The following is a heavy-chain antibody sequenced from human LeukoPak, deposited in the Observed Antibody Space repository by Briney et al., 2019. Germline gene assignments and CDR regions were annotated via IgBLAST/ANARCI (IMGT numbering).Heavy chain of an antibody. J-gene: IGHJ6*02. CDR2: ISGSGGST. V-gene: IGHV3-23*01. Sequence: PGGSLRLSCAASGFTFSSYAMSWVRQAPGKVLEWVSAISGSGGSTYYADSVKGRFTISRDNSKNTLYLQMNSLRAEDTAVYYCAKKTDFYYYYGMDVWGQGTTVTVSS. CDR3: AKKTDFYYYYGMDV. CDR1: GFTFSSYA. D-gene: IGHD3/OR15-3a*01.